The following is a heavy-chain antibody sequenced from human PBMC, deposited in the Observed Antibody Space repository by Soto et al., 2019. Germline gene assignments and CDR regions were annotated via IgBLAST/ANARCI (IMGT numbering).Heavy chain of an antibody. CDR1: GFTFSSYD. V-gene: IGHV3-13*01. D-gene: IGHD6-19*01. CDR2: IGTAGDT. CDR3: ARARKAVAGDTAGFYFDY. J-gene: IGHJ4*02. Sequence: LRLSCAASGFTFSSYDMHWVRQATGKGLEWVSAIGTAGDTYYPGSVKGRFTISRENAKNSLYLQMNSLRAGDTAVYYCARARKAVAGDTAGFYFDYCGQGTLVTVSS.